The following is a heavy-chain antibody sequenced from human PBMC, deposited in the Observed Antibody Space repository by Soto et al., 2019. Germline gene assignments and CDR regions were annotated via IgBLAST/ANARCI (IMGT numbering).Heavy chain of an antibody. V-gene: IGHV4-34*01. J-gene: IGHJ2*01. CDR3: ARESHDILTGPPWVWYFDL. CDR1: GGSFSGYY. CDR2: INDRGSI. Sequence: QVQLQQWGAGPLRPLETLSLTCGVSGGSFSGYYWAWIRQSPGKGLEWIGEINDRGSINYNPSLKSRVSISDDTSKNHYSLNLRPVTAAATAVYYCARESHDILTGPPWVWYFDLWGRGILVTVSS. D-gene: IGHD3-9*01.